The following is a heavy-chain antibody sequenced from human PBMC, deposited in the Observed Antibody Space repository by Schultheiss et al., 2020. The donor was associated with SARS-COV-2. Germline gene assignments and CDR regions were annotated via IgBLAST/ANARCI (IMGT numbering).Heavy chain of an antibody. V-gene: IGHV4-34*09. J-gene: IGHJ4*02. CDR2: IFYSGST. D-gene: IGHD4-23*01. Sequence: SETLSLTCAVYGGSFSGYYWSWIRQSPGKGLEWIGSIFYSGSTYYNPSLKSLVTISVDTSENQLSLKMTSMTAADTAVYYCARSRLGWVSLFEYWGQGALVTVSS. CDR1: GGSFSGYY. CDR3: ARSRLGWVSLFEY.